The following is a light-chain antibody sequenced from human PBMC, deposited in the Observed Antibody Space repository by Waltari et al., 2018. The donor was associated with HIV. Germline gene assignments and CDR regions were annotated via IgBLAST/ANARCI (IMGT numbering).Light chain of an antibody. J-gene: IGKJ4*01. V-gene: IGKV1-NL1*01. CDR1: QDTSNS. CDR3: QQYYGVPLT. Sequence: DIQMTQSPSSLSASIVDTVSITCRASQDTSNSVSWFQQQPGKVPKLLVHGAFILQRGVPSRFSGSGSGTDYTLTISDLQAEDFATYFCQQYYGVPLTFGGGTRVDI. CDR2: GAF.